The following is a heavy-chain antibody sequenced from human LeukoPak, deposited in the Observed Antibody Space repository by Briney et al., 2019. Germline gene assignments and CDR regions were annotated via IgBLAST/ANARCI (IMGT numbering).Heavy chain of an antibody. CDR2: ISSSSSTI. D-gene: IGHD3-10*01. Sequence: GGSLRLSCAASGFTFSSYSMNWVRQAPGKGLEWVSYISSSSSTIYYADSVKGRFTISRDNAKNSLYLQMNSLRAEDTAVYYCARAPYPYGSGSHHYFDYWGQGTLVTVS. V-gene: IGHV3-48*01. J-gene: IGHJ4*02. CDR3: ARAPYPYGSGSHHYFDY. CDR1: GFTFSSYS.